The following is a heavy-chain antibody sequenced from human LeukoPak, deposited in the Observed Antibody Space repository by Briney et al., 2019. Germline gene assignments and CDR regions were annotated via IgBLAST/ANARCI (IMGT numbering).Heavy chain of an antibody. J-gene: IGHJ4*02. V-gene: IGHV1-18*01. CDR1: GYSFSNYG. CDR2: ISAYNGNT. CDR3: ARDREAGLSDY. D-gene: IGHD1-26*01. Sequence: ASVKVSCKASGYSFSNYGFSWVRQAPGQGLEWMGWISAYNGNTNYAQKLQGRVTMTTDTSTSTAYMELRSLRSDDTAVYYCARDREAGLSDYWGQGTLVTVSS.